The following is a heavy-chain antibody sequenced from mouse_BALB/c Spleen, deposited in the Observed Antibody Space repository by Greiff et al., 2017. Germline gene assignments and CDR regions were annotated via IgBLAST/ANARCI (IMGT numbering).Heavy chain of an antibody. CDR2: ISSGGSYT. CDR3: AREDYGNYGFAY. CDR1: GFTFSSYA. D-gene: IGHD2-1*01. Sequence: EVKLVESGGGLVKPGGSLKLSCAASGFTFSSYAMSWVRQSPEKRLEWVAEISSGGSYTYYPDTVTGRFTISRDNAKNTLYLEMSSLRSEDTAMYYCAREDYGNYGFAYWGQGTLVTVSA. V-gene: IGHV5-9-4*01. J-gene: IGHJ3*01.